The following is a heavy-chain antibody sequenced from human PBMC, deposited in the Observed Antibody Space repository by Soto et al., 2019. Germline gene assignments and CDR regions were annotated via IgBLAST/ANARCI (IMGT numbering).Heavy chain of an antibody. CDR3: ARISVASRYMDV. CDR2: FYYSGST. V-gene: IGHV4-39*01. D-gene: IGHD5-12*01. J-gene: IGHJ6*03. CDR1: GCSINSSSFY. Sequence: SGTLSLTCTVSGCSINSSSFYCGCIRQSPGKGLEWIGSFYYSGSTYYSPSLRSRVSISGDTSRKQISLRLSSVTAADTAVYYCARISVASRYMDVWGKGTTVT.